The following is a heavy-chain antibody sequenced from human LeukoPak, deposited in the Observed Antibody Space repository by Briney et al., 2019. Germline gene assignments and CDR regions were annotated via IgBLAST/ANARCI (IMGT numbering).Heavy chain of an antibody. CDR1: GGSISSYY. CDR2: IYYSGST. V-gene: IGHV4-59*08. D-gene: IGHD4/OR15-4a*01. CDR3: ARRGLWPTDAFDI. J-gene: IGHJ3*02. Sequence: SETLSLTCTASGGSISSYYWSWIRQPPGKGLEWIGYIYYSGSTNYNPSLKSRVTISVDTSKNQFSLKLSSVTAADTAVYYCARRGLWPTDAFDIWGQGTMVTVSS.